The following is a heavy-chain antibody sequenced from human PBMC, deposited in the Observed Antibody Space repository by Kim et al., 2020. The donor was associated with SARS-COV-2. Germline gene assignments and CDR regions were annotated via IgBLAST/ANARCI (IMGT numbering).Heavy chain of an antibody. D-gene: IGHD2-15*01. CDR3: ARDLEGRWTFDY. J-gene: IGHJ4*02. V-gene: IGHV1-46*01. Sequence: TYPQKCQGRVNMAWDTSTSTLYMELSSLSSEDTAVYYCARDLEGRWTFDYWGQGTLVTVSS.